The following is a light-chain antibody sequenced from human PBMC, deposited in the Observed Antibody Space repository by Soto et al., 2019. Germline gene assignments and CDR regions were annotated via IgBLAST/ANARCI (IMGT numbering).Light chain of an antibody. J-gene: IGLJ1*01. CDR2: DVS. Sequence: QSVLAQPASVSESPGQSITISCTGTNSDVGGYNYVSWYQQHPGKVPKLMIYDVSNRPSGVSNRFSGSKSGNTASLTISGLQAEDEADYYCSSYTATTTSYVFGTGTKVPVL. CDR1: NSDVGGYNY. V-gene: IGLV2-14*03. CDR3: SSYTATTTSYV.